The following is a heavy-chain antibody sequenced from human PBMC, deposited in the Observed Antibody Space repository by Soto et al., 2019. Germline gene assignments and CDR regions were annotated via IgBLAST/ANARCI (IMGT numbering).Heavy chain of an antibody. D-gene: IGHD3-10*01. CDR3: TTDLTGDAFDI. CDR2: IKSKTDGGTT. J-gene: IGHJ3*02. V-gene: IGHV3-15*01. Sequence: GGSLRLSCAASGFTFSNAWMSWVRQAPGKGLEWVGRIKSKTDGGTTDYAAPVKGRFTISRDDSKNTLYLQMNSLKTEDTTVYYCTTDLTGDAFDIWGQGTMVTVSS. CDR1: GFTFSNAW.